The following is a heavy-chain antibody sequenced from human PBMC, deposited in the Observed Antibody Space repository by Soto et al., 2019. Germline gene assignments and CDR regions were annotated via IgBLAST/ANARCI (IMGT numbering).Heavy chain of an antibody. CDR2: IYYSGST. CDR3: ARDVLYSTSRVDS. D-gene: IGHD6-6*01. J-gene: IGHJ5*01. V-gene: IGHV4-30-4*01. Sequence: PSESLSLTCTVSGGSISSGDYYWSWIRQPPGKGLEWIGYIYYSGSTYYTPSLRSRVTISVDTSKNQFSLKLSSVTAADTAVYYCARDVLYSTSRVDSWGQGTLVTFSS. CDR1: GGSISSGDYY.